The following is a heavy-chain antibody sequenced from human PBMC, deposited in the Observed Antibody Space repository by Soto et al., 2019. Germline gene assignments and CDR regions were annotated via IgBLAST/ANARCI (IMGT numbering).Heavy chain of an antibody. Sequence: QVQLVESGGGVVQPGRSLRLSCAASGFTFSSYGMHWVRQAPGKGLEWVAGIWYDGSNKYYADSVKGRFTISRDNSKNTLYLQMNSLRAEDTAVYYCAREEGGCFDYWGQGPLVTVSS. CDR3: AREEGGCFDY. CDR1: GFTFSSYG. D-gene: IGHD3-16*01. CDR2: IWYDGSNK. J-gene: IGHJ4*02. V-gene: IGHV3-33*01.